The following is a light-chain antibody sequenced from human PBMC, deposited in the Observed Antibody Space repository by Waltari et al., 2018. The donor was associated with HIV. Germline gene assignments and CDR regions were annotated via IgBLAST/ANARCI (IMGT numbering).Light chain of an antibody. CDR1: QNTGTS. CDR3: LQSSTFPYT. Sequence: EIVLTQSPDFPSVTPRVRVPITCRASQNTGTSLHCYQQKPNQSPRLLIKFASQSFSGVPSRFSGSGSGTDFTLTINSLEPEDAATYYCLQSSTFPYTFGQGTKLEIK. V-gene: IGKV6-21*01. CDR2: FAS. J-gene: IGKJ2*01.